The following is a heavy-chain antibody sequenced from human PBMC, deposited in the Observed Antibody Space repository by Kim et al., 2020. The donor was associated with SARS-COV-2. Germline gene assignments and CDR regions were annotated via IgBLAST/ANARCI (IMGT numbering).Heavy chain of an antibody. Sequence: SETLSLTCTVSGVSISSYYWSWIRQPPGKGLEWIGYIYYSGSTNYNPSLKSRVTISADTSKNQFSLKLSSVTAADTAVYYCARHVSLVYSAYDSDYFDYWGQGTLVTVSS. D-gene: IGHD5-12*01. CDR2: IYYSGST. CDR1: GVSISSYY. V-gene: IGHV4-59*08. J-gene: IGHJ4*02. CDR3: ARHVSLVYSAYDSDYFDY.